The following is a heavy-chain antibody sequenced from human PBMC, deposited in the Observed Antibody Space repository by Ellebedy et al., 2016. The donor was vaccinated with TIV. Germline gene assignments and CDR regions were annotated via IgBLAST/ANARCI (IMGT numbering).Heavy chain of an antibody. CDR1: GYSISSGYY. CDR3: LLSYDAFDI. J-gene: IGHJ3*02. V-gene: IGHV4-38-2*02. D-gene: IGHD3-10*01. Sequence: SETLSLTXTVSGYSISSGYYWGWIRQPPGKGLEWIGSIYHSGSTYYNPSLKSRVTISVDTSKNQFSLKLSSVTAADTAVYYCLLSYDAFDIWGQGTMVTVSS. CDR2: IYHSGST.